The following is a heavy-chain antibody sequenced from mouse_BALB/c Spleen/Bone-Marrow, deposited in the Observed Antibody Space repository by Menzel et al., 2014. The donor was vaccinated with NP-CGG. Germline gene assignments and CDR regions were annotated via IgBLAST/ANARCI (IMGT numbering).Heavy chain of an antibody. CDR3: ASYYYGSSSFAY. CDR1: GFNIKDTY. D-gene: IGHD1-1*01. J-gene: IGHJ3*01. V-gene: IGHV14-3*02. Sequence: EVQVVESGAELVKPGASVKLSCTASGFNIKDTYMHWVKQRPEQGLEWIGRIDPANGNTKYGPKFQGKATITADTSSNTAYLQLSSLTSEDTAVYYCASYYYGSSSFAYWGQGTLVTVSA. CDR2: IDPANGNT.